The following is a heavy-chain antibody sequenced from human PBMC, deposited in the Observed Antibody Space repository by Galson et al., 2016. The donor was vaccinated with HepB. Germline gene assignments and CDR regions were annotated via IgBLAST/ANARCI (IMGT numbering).Heavy chain of an antibody. D-gene: IGHD5-24*01. Sequence: SLRLSRAASGFDFRRYAMNWVRQAPGKGLQWHSYISSTGSSIYSADSVKGRLTVSRDNGRRSLFLQLDDLRDEDTAIYYCARGPRWLQLRYYFDYWGQGVLVTVSS. CDR3: ARGPRWLQLRYYFDY. J-gene: IGHJ4*02. V-gene: IGHV3-48*02. CDR1: GFDFRRYA. CDR2: ISSTGSSI.